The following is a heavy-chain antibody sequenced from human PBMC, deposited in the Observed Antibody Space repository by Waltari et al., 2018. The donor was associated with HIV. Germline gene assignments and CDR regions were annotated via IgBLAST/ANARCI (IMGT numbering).Heavy chain of an antibody. D-gene: IGHD6-19*01. J-gene: IGHJ4*02. CDR3: AKGASGWSPGY. CDR1: RFTFSSYA. Sequence: QVQLVESGGGVVQPGRSLRLCCAASRFTFSSYAMHWVRQAPGKGLEWVAVISYYGDNKYYADSVKGRFTISRDNSKNTLYLQMNSLRAEDTAVYYCAKGASGWSPGYWGQGTLVTVSS. CDR2: ISYYGDNK. V-gene: IGHV3-30*18.